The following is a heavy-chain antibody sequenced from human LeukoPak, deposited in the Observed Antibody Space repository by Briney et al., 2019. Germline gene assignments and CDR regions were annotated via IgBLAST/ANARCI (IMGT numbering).Heavy chain of an antibody. J-gene: IGHJ6*03. CDR2: IWYDGSKK. V-gene: IGHV3-33*01. CDR1: GFIFSDYG. Sequence: GGSLRLSCAASGFIFSDYGMHWVRQAPGKGLEWVAVIWYDGSKKYYADSVKGRFTISRDNSKNTLYLQMNSLRDEDTAVYYCARGLFRAGSYYYYMDVWGTGTTVTVSS. CDR3: ARGLFRAGSYYYYMDV. D-gene: IGHD6-25*01.